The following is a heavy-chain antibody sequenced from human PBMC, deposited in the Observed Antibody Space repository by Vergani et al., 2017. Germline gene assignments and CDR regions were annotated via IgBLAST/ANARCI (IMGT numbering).Heavy chain of an antibody. D-gene: IGHD2-15*01. CDR1: GGSISSGSYY. CDR2: IYTSGST. Sequence: QVQLQESGPGLVKPSQTLSLTCTVSGGSISSGSYYWSWIRQPAGKGLEWIGRIYTSGSTNYNPSLKSRVTISVDTSKNQFSLKLSSVTAADTAVYYCARGSRIPKKKEWWFDPWGQGTLVTVSS. J-gene: IGHJ5*02. CDR3: ARGSRIPKKKEWWFDP. V-gene: IGHV4-61*02.